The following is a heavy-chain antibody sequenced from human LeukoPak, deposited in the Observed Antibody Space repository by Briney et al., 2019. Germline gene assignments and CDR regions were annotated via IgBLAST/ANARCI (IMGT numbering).Heavy chain of an antibody. CDR3: AKIRSEGSGQPLALES. V-gene: IGHV3-23*01. CDR2: MSTNIGRT. J-gene: IGHJ4*02. D-gene: IGHD6-19*01. CDR1: RFTFANYA. Sequence: GGSLRLSCAASRFTFANYAMSWVRQAPGKGLEWVSGMSTNIGRTFYADSVKGRFTISRDNTKSTLYLQMNTLRVEGTAVYYCAKIRSEGSGQPLALESWGQGTLVTVSS.